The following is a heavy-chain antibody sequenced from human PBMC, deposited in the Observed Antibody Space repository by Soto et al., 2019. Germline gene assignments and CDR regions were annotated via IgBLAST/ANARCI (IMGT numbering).Heavy chain of an antibody. CDR1: GGTFSSYA. J-gene: IGHJ4*02. Sequence: VTVSCKASGGTFSSYAISWVRQAPGQGLEWMGGIIPIFGTANYAQKFQGRVTITADESTSTAYMELSSLRSEDTAVYYCASGRGYSYGAQDYWGQGTLVTVSS. V-gene: IGHV1-69*01. CDR3: ASGRGYSYGAQDY. CDR2: IIPIFGTA. D-gene: IGHD5-18*01.